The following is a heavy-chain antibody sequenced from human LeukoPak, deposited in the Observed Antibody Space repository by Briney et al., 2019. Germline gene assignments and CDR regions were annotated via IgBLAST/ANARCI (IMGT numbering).Heavy chain of an antibody. CDR2: ISSSSSYI. CDR3: ARGFRAGAAISDY. J-gene: IGHJ4*02. D-gene: IGHD2-2*02. CDR1: GFTFSSYS. V-gene: IGHV3-21*01. Sequence: GGSLRLSCAASGFTFSSYSMNWVRQAPGKGLEWVSSISSSSSYIYYADSVKGRFTISRDNAKNSLYLQMNSLRAEDTAVYYCARGFRAGAAISDYWGQGTQVTVSS.